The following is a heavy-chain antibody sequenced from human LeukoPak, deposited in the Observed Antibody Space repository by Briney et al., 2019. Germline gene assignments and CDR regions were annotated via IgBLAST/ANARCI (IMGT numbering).Heavy chain of an antibody. V-gene: IGHV3-21*01. CDR3: AKAAAAFWVFDY. J-gene: IGHJ4*02. CDR1: GFTFSSYS. D-gene: IGHD6-13*01. Sequence: KAGGSLRLSCAASGFTFSSYSMNWVRQAPGKGLEWVSSISSSSSYIYYADSVKGRFTISRDNAKNSLYLQMNSLRAEDMAVYYCAKAAAAFWVFDYWGQGTLVTVSS. CDR2: ISSSSSYI.